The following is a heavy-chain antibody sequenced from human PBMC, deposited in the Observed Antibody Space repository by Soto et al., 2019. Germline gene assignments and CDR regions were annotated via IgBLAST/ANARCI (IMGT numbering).Heavy chain of an antibody. Sequence: EVQLVESGGGLVKPGGSLRLSCAASGFTFSTYSMNWVRQAPGKGLEWDSSISSSSSYIYYADSVKGRFTISRDNAKNSLYLQMNSLRAEDTAVSYCARVVDYYDPYYYYGMDVWGQGTTVTVSS. CDR3: ARVVDYYDPYYYYGMDV. J-gene: IGHJ6*02. CDR2: ISSSSSYI. V-gene: IGHV3-21*01. CDR1: GFTFSTYS. D-gene: IGHD3-22*01.